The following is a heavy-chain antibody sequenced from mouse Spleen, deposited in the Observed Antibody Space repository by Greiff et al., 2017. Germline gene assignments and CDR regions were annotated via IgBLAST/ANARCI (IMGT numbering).Heavy chain of an antibody. CDR2: ISSGSSTI. Sequence: EVKLMESGGGLVKPGGSLKLSCAASGFTFSDYGMHWVRQAPEKGLEWVAYISSGSSTIYYADTVKGRFTISRDNAKNTLFLQMTSLRSEDTAMYYCARPEITTLFAYWGQGTLVTVSA. V-gene: IGHV5-17*01. D-gene: IGHD2-4*01. CDR1: GFTFSDYG. J-gene: IGHJ3*01. CDR3: ARPEITTLFAY.